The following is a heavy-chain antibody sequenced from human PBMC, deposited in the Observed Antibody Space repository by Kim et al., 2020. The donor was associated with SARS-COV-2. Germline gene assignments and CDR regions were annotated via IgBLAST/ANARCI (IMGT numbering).Heavy chain of an antibody. CDR3: ARDLKEGY. Sequence: GRNTNHEDSVKSRDTISRNNDKNTMYLKMNSLRAEDTAVYYCARDLKEGYWGQGTLVTVSS. V-gene: IGHV3-74*01. CDR2: GRNT. J-gene: IGHJ4*02.